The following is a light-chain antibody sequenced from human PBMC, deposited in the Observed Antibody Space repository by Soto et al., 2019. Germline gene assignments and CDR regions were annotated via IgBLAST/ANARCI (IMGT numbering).Light chain of an antibody. V-gene: IGKV3-11*01. CDR3: QQRSNWPPIT. J-gene: IGKJ5*01. CDR1: QSVTIY. Sequence: EIVLTQSPATLSLSPGERVTLSCRASQSVTIYLAWYQQRPGQAPRLLIYDTWNRATGIPDRFSGSGSGTDFTLTISKLEPEDFAVYYCQQRSNWPPITFGQGTRLEIK. CDR2: DTW.